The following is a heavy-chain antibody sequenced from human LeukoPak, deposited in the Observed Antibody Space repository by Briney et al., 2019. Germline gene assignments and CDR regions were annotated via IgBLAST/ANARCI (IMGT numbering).Heavy chain of an antibody. CDR2: IKQDGSEK. D-gene: IGHD3-10*01. Sequence: RSGGSLRLSCAASGFTFSSYWMTWVRQVPGKGLEWVANIKQDGSEKNYVDAVKGRFTISRDNAKNSLYLQMNSLRAEDTAVYYCARASRYGLNWFDPWGQGTLVTVSS. V-gene: IGHV3-7*01. CDR1: GFTFSSYW. J-gene: IGHJ5*02. CDR3: ARASRYGLNWFDP.